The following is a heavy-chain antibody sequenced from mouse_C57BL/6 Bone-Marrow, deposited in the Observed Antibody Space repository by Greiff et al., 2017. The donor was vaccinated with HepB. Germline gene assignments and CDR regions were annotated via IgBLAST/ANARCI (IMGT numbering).Heavy chain of an antibody. J-gene: IGHJ4*01. CDR2: ISNGGGST. Sequence: EVKLMESGGGLVQPGGSLKLSCAASGFTFSDYYMYWVRQTPEKRLEWVAYISNGGGSTYYPDTVKGRFTISRDNAKNTLYLQMSRLKSEDTAMYYCARRGYYYAMDYWGQGTSVTVSS. CDR3: ARRGYYYAMDY. V-gene: IGHV5-12*01. CDR1: GFTFSDYY.